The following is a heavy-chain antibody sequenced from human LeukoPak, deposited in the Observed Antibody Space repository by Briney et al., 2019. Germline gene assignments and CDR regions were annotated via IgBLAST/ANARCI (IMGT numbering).Heavy chain of an antibody. J-gene: IGHJ3*02. CDR3: AKDPNGDYVGAFDM. Sequence: SGGSLRLSCAASGFTVSSNYMSWVRQAPGKGLEWVSSISGSGHSTYYADSVRGRFTISRDNSKNTLYLQMNSLRAEDTAVYYCAKDPNGDYVGAFDMWGPGTMVTVSS. CDR2: ISGSGHST. V-gene: IGHV3-23*01. CDR1: GFTVSSNY. D-gene: IGHD4-17*01.